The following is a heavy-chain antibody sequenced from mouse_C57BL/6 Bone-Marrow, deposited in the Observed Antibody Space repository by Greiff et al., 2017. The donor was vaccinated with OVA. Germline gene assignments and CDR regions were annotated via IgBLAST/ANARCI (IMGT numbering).Heavy chain of an antibody. V-gene: IGHV14-1*01. CDR1: GFNIKDYY. J-gene: IGHJ1*03. D-gene: IGHD1-1*01. CDR2: IDPEDGDT. Sequence: VQLQHSGAELVRPGASVKLSCTASGFNIKDYYMHWVKQRPEQGLEWIGRIDPEDGDTEYAPKFQGKATMTADTSSNTAYLQLSSLTSEDTAVYYCTTSHYYGSSYWYFDVWGTGTTVTVSS. CDR3: TTSHYYGSSYWYFDV.